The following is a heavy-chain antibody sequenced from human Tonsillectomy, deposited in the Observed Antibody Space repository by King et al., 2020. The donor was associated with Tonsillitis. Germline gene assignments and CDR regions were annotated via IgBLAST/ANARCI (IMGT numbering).Heavy chain of an antibody. Sequence: VQLVESEAEVKKPGASVKVSCKTSGYTFTNYGITWVRQAPGQGLEWMGWISGYNGNTNYAQNLQGRVTMTTDTSTSTAYTELKSLRSEDTAVYYCARDELGSNRGTPFDYWGQGTLVIVSS. CDR2: ISGYNGNT. J-gene: IGHJ4*02. CDR1: GYTFTNYG. V-gene: IGHV1-18*04. D-gene: IGHD6-13*01. CDR3: ARDELGSNRGTPFDY.